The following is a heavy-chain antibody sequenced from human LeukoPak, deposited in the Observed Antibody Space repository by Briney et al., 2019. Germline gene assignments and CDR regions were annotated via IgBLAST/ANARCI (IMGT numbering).Heavy chain of an antibody. D-gene: IGHD2-15*01. V-gene: IGHV3-30*18. CDR2: ISYDGSNK. CDR1: GFTFSGYG. J-gene: IGHJ6*02. Sequence: GRSLRLSCAASGFTFSGYGMHWVRQAPDKGLEWVAVISYDGSNKYYADSVKGRFTISRDNSKNTLYLQMNSLRAEDTAVYYCAKGDHIVVVVAATPVCGMDVWGQGTTVTVSS. CDR3: AKGDHIVVVVAATPVCGMDV.